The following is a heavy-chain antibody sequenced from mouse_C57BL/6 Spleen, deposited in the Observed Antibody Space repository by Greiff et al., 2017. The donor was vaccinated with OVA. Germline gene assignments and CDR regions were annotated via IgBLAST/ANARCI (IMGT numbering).Heavy chain of an antibody. CDR1: GYTFTDYY. Sequence: VQLKQSGPELVKPGASVKISCKASGYTFTDYYMNWVKQSHGKSLEWIGDINPNNGGTSYNQKFKGKATLTVDKSSSTAYMELRSLTSEDSAVYYCARRAYYSNYRYFDVWGTGTTVTVSS. V-gene: IGHV1-26*01. CDR2: INPNNGGT. J-gene: IGHJ1*03. D-gene: IGHD2-5*01. CDR3: ARRAYYSNYRYFDV.